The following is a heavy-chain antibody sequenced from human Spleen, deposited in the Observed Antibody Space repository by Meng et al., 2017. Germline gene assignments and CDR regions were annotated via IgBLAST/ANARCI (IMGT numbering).Heavy chain of an antibody. CDR3: AKDTTVTSYAFDI. Sequence: GESLKISCAASGFTFSDYYMNWIRQAPGKGLEWVSAISGSGGSTYYADSVKGRFTISRDNSKNTLYLQMNSLRAEDTAVYYCAKDTTVTSYAFDIWGQGTMVTVSS. J-gene: IGHJ3*02. CDR2: ISGSGGST. CDR1: GFTFSDYY. D-gene: IGHD4-17*01. V-gene: IGHV3-23*01.